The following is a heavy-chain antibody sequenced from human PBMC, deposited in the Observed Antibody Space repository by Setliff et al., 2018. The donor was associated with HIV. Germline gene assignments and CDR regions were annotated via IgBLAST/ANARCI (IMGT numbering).Heavy chain of an antibody. D-gene: IGHD3-10*01. CDR2: IYPGDSDT. CDR1: GYSFTSYW. Sequence: HGESLKISCKGSGYSFTSYWIGWVRQMPGKGLEWMGIIYPGDSDTRYSPSFQGQVTISADKSISTAYLQWSSLKASDTAMYYCARPSSGSGSYSAFDIWGQGTMVTVSS. CDR3: ARPSSGSGSYSAFDI. V-gene: IGHV5-51*01. J-gene: IGHJ3*02.